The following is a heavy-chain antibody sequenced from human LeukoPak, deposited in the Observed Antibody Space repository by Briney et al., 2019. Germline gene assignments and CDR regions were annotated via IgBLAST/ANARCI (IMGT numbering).Heavy chain of an antibody. J-gene: IGHJ4*02. V-gene: IGHV4-61*02. CDR1: GGSISSGSYY. CDR3: ARGGSGSYTDY. CDR2: IYTSGST. D-gene: IGHD1-26*01. Sequence: SETLSLTCTVSGGSISSGSYYWSWIRQPAGKGLECIGRIYTSGSTNYNPSLKSRVTISVDTSKNQFSLKLSSVTAADTAVYYCARGGSGSYTDYWGQGTLVTVSS.